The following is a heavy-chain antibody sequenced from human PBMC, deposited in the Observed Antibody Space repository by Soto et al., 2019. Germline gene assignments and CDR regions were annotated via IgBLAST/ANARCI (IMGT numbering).Heavy chain of an antibody. CDR1: GFTVSDYS. V-gene: IGHV3-48*02. Sequence: GVSLRLSCTASGFTVSDYSVNWVRQAPGKGLEWISYISSAGDLILYADSVKGRFTIARDIAKNSLYLQMDSLRDEDSAVYYCATWAIAVGGEGFWGQGTLVTVSS. D-gene: IGHD2-21*01. CDR2: ISSAGDLI. J-gene: IGHJ4*02. CDR3: ATWAIAVGGEGF.